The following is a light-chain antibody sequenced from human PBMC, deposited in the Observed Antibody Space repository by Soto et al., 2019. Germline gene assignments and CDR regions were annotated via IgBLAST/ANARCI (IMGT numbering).Light chain of an antibody. CDR2: GAS. Sequence: EIAMTQSPVTLSASPGERVTLSCRASQRVNSNLAWYQPRPGQAPRVLIYGASNRASGIPDRFSGSVSGTDFPLSVSRLEPDDFGLYYCQQYKDWPPRTFGGGTRVEIK. J-gene: IGKJ4*01. CDR3: QQYKDWPPRT. V-gene: IGKV3D-15*01. CDR1: QRVNSN.